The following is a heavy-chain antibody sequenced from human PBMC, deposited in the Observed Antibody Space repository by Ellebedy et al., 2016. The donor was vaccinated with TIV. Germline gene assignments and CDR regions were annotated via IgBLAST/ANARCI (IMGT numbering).Heavy chain of an antibody. Sequence: ASVKVSCKASGYTFTSYAMNWVRQAPGQGLEWMGWINTNTGNPTYAQGFTGRFVFSLDTSVSTAYLQISSLKAEDTAVYYCAKRAMGIKYSSGWGMEYDYWGQGTLVTVSS. D-gene: IGHD6-19*01. CDR3: AKRAMGIKYSSGWGMEYDY. CDR2: INTNTGNP. CDR1: GYTFTSYA. V-gene: IGHV7-4-1*02. J-gene: IGHJ4*02.